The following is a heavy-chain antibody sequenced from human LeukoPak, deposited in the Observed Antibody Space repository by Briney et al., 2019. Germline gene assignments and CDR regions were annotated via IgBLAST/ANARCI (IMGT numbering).Heavy chain of an antibody. CDR1: GYTLTELS. D-gene: IGHD3-9*01. CDR3: ATGRSYDILTGYGIGWFDP. Sequence: GASVKVSYKVSGYTLTELSMHWVRQAPGKGLEWMGGFDPEDGETIYAQKFQGRVTMTEDTSTDTAYMELSSLRSEDTAVYYCATGRSYDILTGYGIGWFDPWGQGTLVTVSS. J-gene: IGHJ5*02. CDR2: FDPEDGET. V-gene: IGHV1-24*01.